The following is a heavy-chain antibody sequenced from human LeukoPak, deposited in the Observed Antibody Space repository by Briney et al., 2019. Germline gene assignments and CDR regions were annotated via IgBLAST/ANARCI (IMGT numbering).Heavy chain of an antibody. V-gene: IGHV1-46*03. CDR2: INPSGGST. Sequence: VASVKVSCKASGYTFTSYYMHWVRQAPGQGLEWMGVINPSGGSTSYAQKFRGRVTMTRDTSTSTVYMELSSLRSEDTAVYYCALELLRAYYFDYWGQGTLVTVSS. CDR1: GYTFTSYY. D-gene: IGHD1-7*01. J-gene: IGHJ4*02. CDR3: ALELLRAYYFDY.